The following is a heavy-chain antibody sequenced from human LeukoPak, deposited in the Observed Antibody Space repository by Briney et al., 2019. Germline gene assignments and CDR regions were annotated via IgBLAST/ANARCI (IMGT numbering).Heavy chain of an antibody. CDR1: GFTFSSYA. J-gene: IGHJ4*02. D-gene: IGHD2-15*01. V-gene: IGHV3-23*01. Sequence: GGPLRLSCAASGFTFSSYAMSWVRQAPGKGLEWVSAISGSGCSTYCADSVKGRFPIPREYSKNTLYLQMNSLRAEDTVVYYCAKEDRSGGSCDYWGQGTLVTVSS. CDR3: AKEDRSGGSCDY. CDR2: ISGSGCST.